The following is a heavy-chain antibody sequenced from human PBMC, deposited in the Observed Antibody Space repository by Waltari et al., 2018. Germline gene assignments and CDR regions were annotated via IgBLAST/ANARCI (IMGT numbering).Heavy chain of an antibody. V-gene: IGHV4-59*01. CDR1: GGSISSYY. CDR3: ASTAAGLVEFDY. CDR2: IDYSGST. Sequence: QVQLQESGPGLVKPSETLSLTCTVSGGSISSYYWSWIRQPPGKGLGWIGYIDYSGSTNYNPSLKSRVTISVDTSKNQFSRKLSSVTAADTAVYYCASTAAGLVEFDYWGQGTLVTVSS. J-gene: IGHJ4*02. D-gene: IGHD6-13*01.